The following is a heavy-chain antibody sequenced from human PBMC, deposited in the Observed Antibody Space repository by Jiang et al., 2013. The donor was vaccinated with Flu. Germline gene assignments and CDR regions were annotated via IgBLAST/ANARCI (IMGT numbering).Heavy chain of an antibody. D-gene: IGHD6-13*01. CDR1: GYTFTDYY. J-gene: IGHJ4*02. V-gene: IGHV1-2*02. CDR2: INPNSGST. CDR3: ARSLVLSSWYEIDY. Sequence: AEVKKPGASVKVSCKASGYTFTDYYIHWVRQAPGQGLEWMGWINPNSGSTNYAQKFQGRVTMTRDTSISTAYMDLSSLKSDDTAVFYCARSLVLSSWYEIDYWGQGTLVTVSS.